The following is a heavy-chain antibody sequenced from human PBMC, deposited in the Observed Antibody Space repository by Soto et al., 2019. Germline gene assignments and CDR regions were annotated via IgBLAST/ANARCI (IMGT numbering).Heavy chain of an antibody. CDR2: ISYDGSNK. V-gene: IGHV3-30*18. D-gene: IGHD3-10*01. Sequence: GGSLRLSCAASGFTFSSYGMHWVRQAPGKGLEWVAVISYDGSNKYYADSVKGRFTISRDNSKNTLYLQMNSLRAEDTAVYYCAKDFIPGVQTPYYMDVWGKGTTVTVSS. J-gene: IGHJ6*03. CDR1: GFTFSSYG. CDR3: AKDFIPGVQTPYYMDV.